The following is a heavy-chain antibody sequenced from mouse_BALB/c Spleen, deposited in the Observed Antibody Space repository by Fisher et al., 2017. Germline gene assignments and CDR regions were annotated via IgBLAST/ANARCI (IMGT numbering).Heavy chain of an antibody. V-gene: IGHV1-77*01. Sequence: KFKGKATLTTDKSSSTAYMQLSRLTSEDSAVYFCARENIYYRGDYWGQGTSVTVSS. CDR3: ARENIYYRGDY. D-gene: IGHD1-1*01. J-gene: IGHJ4*01.